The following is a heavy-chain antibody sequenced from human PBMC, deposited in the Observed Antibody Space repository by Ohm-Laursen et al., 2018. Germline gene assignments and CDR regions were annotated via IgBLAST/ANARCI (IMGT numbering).Heavy chain of an antibody. CDR2: ISWNSGSI. V-gene: IGHV3-9*01. D-gene: IGHD6-19*01. J-gene: IGHJ4*02. CDR3: AKDMAGAVAGNFDY. CDR1: GFTFDDYA. Sequence: SLRLSCSASGFTFDDYAMHWVRQAPGKGLEWVSGISWNSGSIGYADSVKGRFTISRDNAKNSLYLQMNSLRAEDTALYYCAKDMAGAVAGNFDYWGQGTLVTVSS.